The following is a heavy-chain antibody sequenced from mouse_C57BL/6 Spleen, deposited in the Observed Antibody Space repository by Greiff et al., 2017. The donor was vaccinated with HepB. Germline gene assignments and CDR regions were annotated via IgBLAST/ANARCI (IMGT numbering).Heavy chain of an antibody. J-gene: IGHJ1*03. CDR2: IDPSDSYT. CDR1: GYTFTSYW. V-gene: IGHV1-59*01. CDR3: ARSVFSGYFDV. Sequence: QVQLQQPGAELVRPGTSVKLSCKASGYTFTSYWMHWVKQRPGQGLEWIGVIDPSDSYTNYNQKFKGKATLTVDTSSSTAYMQLSSLTSEDSAVYYCARSVFSGYFDVWGTGTTVTVSS.